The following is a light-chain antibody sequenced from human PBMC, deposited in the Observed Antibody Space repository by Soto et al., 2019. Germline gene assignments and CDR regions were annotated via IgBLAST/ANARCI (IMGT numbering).Light chain of an antibody. CDR2: GAS. CDR3: QQYNNWPLT. Sequence: EIVMTQSPATLSVSPGDRVTLSCRARQSVSSNLAWYQQKPGQAPRLLIYGASTRATGIPARFSGSGSGTEFTLTISSLQSEDFAVYYCQQYNNWPLTFGGGTKVEIK. CDR1: QSVSSN. V-gene: IGKV3-15*01. J-gene: IGKJ4*01.